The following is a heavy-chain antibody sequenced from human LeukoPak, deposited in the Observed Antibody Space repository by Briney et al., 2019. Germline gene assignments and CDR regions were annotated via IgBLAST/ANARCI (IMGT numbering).Heavy chain of an antibody. CDR3: ARGRSYGFDFDS. CDR1: GVSIDTCCYY. Sequence: SETLSLTCDVSGVSIDTCCYYWTWIRQPPGKGLEWIGYKYYSGSTRYNSSLRSRLTISLDSSKNQFSLRLTSVTAADTAVYYCARGRSYGFDFDSWGPGTLVIVSS. CDR2: KYYSGST. V-gene: IGHV4-61*01. D-gene: IGHD3-3*01. J-gene: IGHJ4*02.